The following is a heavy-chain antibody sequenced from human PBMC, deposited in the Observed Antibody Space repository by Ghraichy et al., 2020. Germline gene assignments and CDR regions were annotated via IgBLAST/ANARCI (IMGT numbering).Heavy chain of an antibody. J-gene: IGHJ4*02. V-gene: IGHV4-59*01. D-gene: IGHD3-16*01. Sequence: SETLSLTCTVSGGSISSYYWSWIRQPPGKGLEWIGYIYNSGNTKYNPSLKSRVTISVDTSKNQFSLRLSSVTDADTAVYYCARGDNGLSNFDYWGQGTLVTVSS. CDR3: ARGDNGLSNFDY. CDR2: IYNSGNT. CDR1: GGSISSYY.